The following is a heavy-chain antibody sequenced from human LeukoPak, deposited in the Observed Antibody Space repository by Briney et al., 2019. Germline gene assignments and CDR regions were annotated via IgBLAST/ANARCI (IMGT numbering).Heavy chain of an antibody. V-gene: IGHV3-7*01. CDR3: ARDYYDSSGYYHGGY. CDR2: IKQDGSEK. D-gene: IGHD3-22*01. CDR1: GFTFSSYW. J-gene: IGHJ4*02. Sequence: GGSLRLSCAASGFTFSSYWMSWVRQAPGKGLEWVANIKQDGSEKYYVDSVKGRFTVSRDNAKNSLYLQMNSLRAEDTAVYYCARDYYDSSGYYHGGYWGQGTLVTVSS.